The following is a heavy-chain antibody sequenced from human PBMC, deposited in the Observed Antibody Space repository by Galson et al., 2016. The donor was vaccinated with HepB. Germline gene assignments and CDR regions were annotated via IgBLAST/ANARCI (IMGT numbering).Heavy chain of an antibody. CDR3: AKGLEDSA. CDR2: IDASGGST. V-gene: IGHV3-23*01. CDR1: GFNFGRYH. J-gene: IGHJ5*02. Sequence: SLRLSCAASGFNFGRYHMNWVRQALGKGLEWVSSIDASGGSTSYSESVQGRFIVSRDNSKNILFLQMNGLSLEDTAVYYCAKGLEDSAWGQGTLVAVSS.